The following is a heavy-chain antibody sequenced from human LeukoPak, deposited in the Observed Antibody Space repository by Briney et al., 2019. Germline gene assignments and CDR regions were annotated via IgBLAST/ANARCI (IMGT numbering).Heavy chain of an antibody. CDR3: ARDRYCSGGSCYFLDY. Sequence: ASVTVSCKASGYTFTSYYMHWVRQAPGQGLEWMGIINPSGGSTSYAQKFQGRVTMTRDTSTSTVYMELSSLRSEDTAVYYCARDRYCSGGSCYFLDYWGQGTLVTVSS. CDR1: GYTFTSYY. CDR2: INPSGGST. V-gene: IGHV1-46*01. J-gene: IGHJ4*02. D-gene: IGHD2-15*01.